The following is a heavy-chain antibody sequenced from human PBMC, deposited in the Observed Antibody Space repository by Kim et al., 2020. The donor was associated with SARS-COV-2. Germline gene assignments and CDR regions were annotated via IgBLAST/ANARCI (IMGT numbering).Heavy chain of an antibody. D-gene: IGHD3-10*01. CDR3: ARHPVTSLVWFGEPDH. CDR1: GYSFTSYW. V-gene: IGHV5-51*01. Sequence: GESLKISCKASGYSFTSYWISWVRQMPGKGLEWVGIIYPGDSDTRYSPSFQGQVTISVDESISTAYLQWSWLKASDTAIYYCARHPVTSLVWFGEPDHWGQGTLVTVSS. CDR2: IYPGDSDT. J-gene: IGHJ4*02.